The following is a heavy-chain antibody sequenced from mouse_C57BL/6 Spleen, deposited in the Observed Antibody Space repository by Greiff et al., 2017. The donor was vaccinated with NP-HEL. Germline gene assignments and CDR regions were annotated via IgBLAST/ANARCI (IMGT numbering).Heavy chain of an antibody. Sequence: QVQLQQSGAELVRPGTSVKVSCKASGYAFTNYLIEWVKQRPGQGLEWIGVINPGSGGTNYNEKFKGKATLTADKSSSTAYMQLSSLTSEDSAVYFCARSGYGNNFDYWGQGTTLTVSS. D-gene: IGHD2-10*02. CDR2: INPGSGGT. CDR1: GYAFTNYL. V-gene: IGHV1-54*01. CDR3: ARSGYGNNFDY. J-gene: IGHJ2*01.